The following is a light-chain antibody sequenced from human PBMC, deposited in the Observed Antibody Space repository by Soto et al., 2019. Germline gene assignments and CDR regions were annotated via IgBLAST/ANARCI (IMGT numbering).Light chain of an antibody. J-gene: IGKJ4*01. Sequence: EFALTQSPGTLCLCPGERATLSCLASQSVSYNLAWYQQTPGQAPRLLIYGASTRATGIPARFSGSGSGTEFTLTISSLQSEDFAVYYCQQYNIWPLTFGGGTKVDIK. CDR3: QQYNIWPLT. CDR1: QSVSYN. CDR2: GAS. V-gene: IGKV3-15*01.